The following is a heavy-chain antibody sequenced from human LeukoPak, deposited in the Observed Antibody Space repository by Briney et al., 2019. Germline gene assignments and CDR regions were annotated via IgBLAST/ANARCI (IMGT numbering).Heavy chain of an antibody. D-gene: IGHD3-22*01. CDR1: GGSISSGGYS. CDR2: IYHSGST. J-gene: IGHJ4*02. CDR3: ARGITMIEYFDY. V-gene: IGHV4-30-2*05. Sequence: SETLSLTCAVSGGSISSGGYSWSWIRQPPGKGLEWIGYIYHSGSTYYNPSLKSRVTISVDTSKNQFSLKLSSVTAADTAVYYCARGITMIEYFDYWGQGTLVTVSS.